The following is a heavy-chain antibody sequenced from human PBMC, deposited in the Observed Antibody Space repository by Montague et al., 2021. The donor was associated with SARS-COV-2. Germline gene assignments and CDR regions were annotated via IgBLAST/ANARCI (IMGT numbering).Heavy chain of an antibody. V-gene: IGHV4-59*01. CDR3: ARDVRYYYDQ. CDR1: GGSMSSYH. D-gene: IGHD3-10*01. J-gene: IGHJ4*02. Sequence: SESLSLTCSVSGGSMSSYHWVWIRQPPGKGLEWIGYVSYRGSTNYNLSLKSRVTISLDTSKNRFSLRVTSATAADTAVYYCARDVRYYYDQWGQGILATVSS. CDR2: VSYRGST.